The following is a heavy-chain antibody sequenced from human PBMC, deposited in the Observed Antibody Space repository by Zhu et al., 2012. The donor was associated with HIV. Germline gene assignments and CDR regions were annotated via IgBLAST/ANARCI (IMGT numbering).Heavy chain of an antibody. Sequence: QVQLQESGPRLVKPSETLSLTCTVSGGSISRSTYYWGWIRQSPGKGLEWIGSISYTGTTYYNPSLKSRVTISVDTSKNQFSLNLTSVTAADTAVYYCARRGVAATGGWFDPWGQGPWSPSPQ. CDR2: ISYTGTT. J-gene: IGHJ5*02. D-gene: IGHD2-15*01. CDR1: GGSISRSTYY. CDR3: ARRGVAATGGWFDP. V-gene: IGHV4-39*07.